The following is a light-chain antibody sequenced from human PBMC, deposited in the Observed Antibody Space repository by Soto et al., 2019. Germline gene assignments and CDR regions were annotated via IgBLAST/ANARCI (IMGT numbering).Light chain of an antibody. CDR3: QQFQNYPLT. CDR1: QAITSA. V-gene: IGKV1D-13*01. CDR2: DVS. Sequence: GDSVTISCRASQAITSALAWYQQKPGKPPKLLIYDVSTLEGGVPSRFSGSGSGTDFTLSISSLQPEDFATYYCQQFQNYPLTFGGGTNVE. J-gene: IGKJ4*01.